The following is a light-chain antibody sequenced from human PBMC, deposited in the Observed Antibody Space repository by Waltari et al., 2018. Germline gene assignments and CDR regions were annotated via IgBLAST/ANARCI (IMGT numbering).Light chain of an antibody. J-gene: IGKJ1*01. CDR3: QQTYSTPPWT. CDR1: QTINTY. Sequence: DIQMTQSPSSLSASVGDTVTITCRASQTINTYLNWYQQKAGKAPERLIFGASSLQTGVPSRFSGSGSGTDFTLTINSLQPEDFATYYCQQTYSTPPWTFGQGTNMEI. V-gene: IGKV1-39*01. CDR2: GAS.